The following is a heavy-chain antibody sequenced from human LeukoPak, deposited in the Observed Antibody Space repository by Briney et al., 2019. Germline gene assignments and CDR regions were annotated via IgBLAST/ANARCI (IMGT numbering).Heavy chain of an antibody. CDR1: GGSISNYY. CDR3: ARTIKSGNYYWFDP. D-gene: IGHD1-26*01. V-gene: IGHV4-59*01. Sequence: KPSETLSLTCTVSGGSISNYYWSWIRQPPGEGQEWIGFISYTGSTNYNPSLKSRVTVSVDTSKNQFSLKVTSVTAADTAVYYCARTIKSGNYYWFDPWGQGTLVTVSS. J-gene: IGHJ5*02. CDR2: ISYTGST.